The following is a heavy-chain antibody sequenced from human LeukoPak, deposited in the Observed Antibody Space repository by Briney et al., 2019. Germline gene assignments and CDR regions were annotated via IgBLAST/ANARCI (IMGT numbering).Heavy chain of an antibody. CDR1: GGTFSSYA. CDR3: ARVSEGYCSDGSCYHGGDY. V-gene: IGHV1-69*04. CDR2: IIPILGIA. Sequence: SVKVSCKASGGTFSSYAISWVRQAPGQGLEWMGRIIPILGIANYAQKFQGRVTITADKSTSTAYMELSSLRSEDTAVYYCARVSEGYCSDGSCYHGGDYWGQGTLVTVSS. J-gene: IGHJ4*02. D-gene: IGHD2-15*01.